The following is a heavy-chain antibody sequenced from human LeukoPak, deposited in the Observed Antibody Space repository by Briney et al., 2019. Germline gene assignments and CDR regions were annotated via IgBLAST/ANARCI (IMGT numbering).Heavy chain of an antibody. V-gene: IGHV1-18*04. J-gene: IGHJ4*02. CDR1: GYTFTGYY. D-gene: IGHD5-18*01. Sequence: ASVKVSCKASGYTFTGYYMHWVRQAPGQGLEWMGWISAYNGNTNYAQKLQGRVTMTTDTSTSTAYMELRSLRSDDTAVYYCAAGRSYGPQPLYVIDYWGQGTLVTVSS. CDR2: ISAYNGNT. CDR3: AAGRSYGPQPLYVIDY.